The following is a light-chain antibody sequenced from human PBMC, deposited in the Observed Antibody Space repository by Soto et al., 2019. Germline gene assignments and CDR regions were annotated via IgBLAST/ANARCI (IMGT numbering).Light chain of an antibody. CDR2: GAS. J-gene: IGKJ2*01. Sequence: EIVLTQSPGTLSLSPGERATLSCRASQSVSSSYLACYQQKRGQAPRLLIYGASSRATGIPDRFSGSGSGTDFTLTISRLEPEDFAVYYCQQYGSSPQTFGQGTKLEIK. CDR1: QSVSSSY. V-gene: IGKV3-20*01. CDR3: QQYGSSPQT.